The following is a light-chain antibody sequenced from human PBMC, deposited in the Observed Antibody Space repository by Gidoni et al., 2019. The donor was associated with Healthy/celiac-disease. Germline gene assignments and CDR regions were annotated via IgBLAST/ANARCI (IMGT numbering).Light chain of an antibody. Sequence: DIPMTQYPSSLSASVGDRVTITCRASQSISSYLNWYQQKPGKAPKLLLYAASSLQSGVQSRCSGSGSGTDFTLTISSLQPEDFATYYCQQSYSTPLFGGGTKVEIK. V-gene: IGKV1-39*01. J-gene: IGKJ4*02. CDR3: QQSYSTPL. CDR1: QSISSY. CDR2: AAS.